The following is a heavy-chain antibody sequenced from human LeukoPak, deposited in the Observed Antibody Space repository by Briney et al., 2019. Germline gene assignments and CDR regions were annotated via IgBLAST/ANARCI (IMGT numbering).Heavy chain of an antibody. J-gene: IGHJ4*02. CDR2: VKSKTDGETT. V-gene: IGHV3-15*01. CDR1: GVTLGTHA. Sequence: GGSLRLSCSASGVTLGTHAMSWVRQAPGKGLEWVGRVKSKTDGETTDYTAPVKGRFIVSRDDSKNTLFLEMNSLKTEDTAVYFCVTRISGVAYWGQGTLVTVSS. D-gene: IGHD1-26*01. CDR3: VTRISGVAY.